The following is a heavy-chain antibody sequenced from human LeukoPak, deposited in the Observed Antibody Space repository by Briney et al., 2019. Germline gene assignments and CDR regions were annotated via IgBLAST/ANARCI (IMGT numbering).Heavy chain of an antibody. J-gene: IGHJ4*02. Sequence: SETLSLTCTVSGGSISSSGYYWGWIRQPPGKGLEWIGSIYYSGSTYYNPSLKSRVTISVDTSKNQFSLKLSSVTAADTAVYYCARGVWGSYRYTGSFDYWGQGTLVIVSS. V-gene: IGHV4-39*01. CDR1: GGSISSSGYY. CDR3: ARGVWGSYRYTGSFDY. CDR2: IYYSGST. D-gene: IGHD3-16*02.